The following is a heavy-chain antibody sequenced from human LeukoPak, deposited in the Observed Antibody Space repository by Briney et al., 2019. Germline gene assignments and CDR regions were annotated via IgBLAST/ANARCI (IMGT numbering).Heavy chain of an antibody. CDR3: ARDRGYCSSTSCYTEIDY. Sequence: GGSLRLSCAASGFTFSSYSMNWVRQAPGKGLEWVSSISSSSSYIYYADSVKGRFTISRDNAKNSLYLQINSLRPEDTAVYYCARDRGYCSSTSCYTEIDYWGQGTLVTVSS. J-gene: IGHJ4*02. D-gene: IGHD2-2*02. CDR2: ISSSSSYI. V-gene: IGHV3-21*01. CDR1: GFTFSSYS.